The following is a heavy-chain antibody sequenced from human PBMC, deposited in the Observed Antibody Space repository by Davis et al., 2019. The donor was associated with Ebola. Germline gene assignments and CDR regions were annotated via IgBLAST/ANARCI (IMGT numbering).Heavy chain of an antibody. Sequence: PGGSLRLSCAASGFTFSSYGMHWARQAPGKGLEWVAVISYDGSNKYYADSVKGRFTISRDNSKNTLYLQMNSLRAEDTAVYYCAKDRRGYGFWSGYYTRDYWGQGTLVTVSS. CDR1: GFTFSSYG. J-gene: IGHJ4*02. CDR2: ISYDGSNK. D-gene: IGHD3-3*01. V-gene: IGHV3-30*18. CDR3: AKDRRGYGFWSGYYTRDY.